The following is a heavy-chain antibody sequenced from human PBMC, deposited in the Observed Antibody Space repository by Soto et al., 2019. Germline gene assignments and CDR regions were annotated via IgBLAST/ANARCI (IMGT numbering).Heavy chain of an antibody. CDR3: ASSPRYYYYGMDV. Sequence: GGSLRLSCAASGFTVSSKYMSWVRQAPGKGLEWVSVIGSGGTTYYADSVKGRSTISRDNSENKLYFQMNSLRAEDTAVYYCASSPRYYYYGMDVWGQGTTVTVSS. CDR2: IGSGGTT. CDR1: GFTVSSKY. J-gene: IGHJ6*02. V-gene: IGHV3-53*01.